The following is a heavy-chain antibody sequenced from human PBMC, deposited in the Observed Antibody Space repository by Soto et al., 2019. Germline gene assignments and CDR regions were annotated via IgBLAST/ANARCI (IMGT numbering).Heavy chain of an antibody. CDR2: ISAYSGNT. CDR1: GYTFTSYG. Sequence: ASVKVSCKASGYTFTSYGISWVRQAPGQGLEWMGWISAYSGNTNYAQKLQGRVTMTTDTSTSTAYMELRSLRSDDTAVYYCARVYLGELSPIIWYYYYYGMDVWGQGTTVTVSS. D-gene: IGHD3-16*02. V-gene: IGHV1-18*01. CDR3: ARVYLGELSPIIWYYYYYGMDV. J-gene: IGHJ6*02.